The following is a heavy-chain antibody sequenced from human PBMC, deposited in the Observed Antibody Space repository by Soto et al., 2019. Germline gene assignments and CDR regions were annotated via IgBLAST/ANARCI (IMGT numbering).Heavy chain of an antibody. CDR1: GFTFSSYA. D-gene: IGHD3-9*01. V-gene: IGHV3-23*01. J-gene: IGHJ4*02. Sequence: PGGSLRLSCAASGFTFSSYAMSWVRQAPGKGLEWVSAISGSGGSTYYADSVKGRFTISRDNSKNTLYLQMNSLRAEDTAVYYCAKDVLRYFDWFSGPDYWGQGTLVTVSS. CDR2: ISGSGGST. CDR3: AKDVLRYFDWFSGPDY.